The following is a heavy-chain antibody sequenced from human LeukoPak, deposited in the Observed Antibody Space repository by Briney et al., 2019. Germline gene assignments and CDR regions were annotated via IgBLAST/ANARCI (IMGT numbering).Heavy chain of an antibody. CDR1: GGSFSGYY. V-gene: IGHV4-34*01. CDR3: ARFLAGTRHFHFYYYMDV. Sequence: SETLSLTCAVYGGSFSGYYWSWIRQPPGKGLEWIGSIYYSGSTYYNPSFKSRITISVDTSKNQFSLKVISVTAADTAVYYCARFLAGTRHFHFYYYMDVWGKGTTVTISS. J-gene: IGHJ6*03. CDR2: IYYSGST. D-gene: IGHD3-9*01.